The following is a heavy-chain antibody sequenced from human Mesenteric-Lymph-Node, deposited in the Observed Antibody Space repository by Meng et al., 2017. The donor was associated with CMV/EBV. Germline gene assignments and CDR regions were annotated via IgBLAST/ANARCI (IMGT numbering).Heavy chain of an antibody. CDR3: TREAMGYGGNAYFDY. Sequence: GESLKISCAASGFTFSSYSMNWVRQAPGKGLEWVSSISSSSSYIYYADSVKGRFTISRDNAKNSLYLQMNSLRVEDTAVYYCTREAMGYGGNAYFDYWGQGTLVTVSS. J-gene: IGHJ4*02. CDR2: ISSSSSYI. CDR1: GFTFSSYS. V-gene: IGHV3-21*04. D-gene: IGHD4-23*01.